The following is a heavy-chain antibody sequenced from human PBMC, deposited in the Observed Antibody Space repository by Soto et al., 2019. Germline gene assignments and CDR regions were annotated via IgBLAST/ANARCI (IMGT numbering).Heavy chain of an antibody. CDR1: GFTFSSYG. D-gene: IGHD6-6*01. V-gene: IGHV3-33*01. CDR2: IWYDGSNK. J-gene: IGHJ6*02. CDR3: ARDLHSSSFEGCMDV. Sequence: QVQLVESGGGVVQPGRSLRLSCAASGFTFSSYGMHWVRQAPGKGLEWVAVIWYDGSNKYYADSVKGRFTISRDNSKNTLYMQMNSLGAEDTAVYYGARDLHSSSFEGCMDVWGQGTTVTVSS.